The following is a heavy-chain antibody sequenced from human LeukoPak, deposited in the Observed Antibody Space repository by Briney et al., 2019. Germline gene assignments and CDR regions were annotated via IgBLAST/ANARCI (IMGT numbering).Heavy chain of an antibody. D-gene: IGHD3-22*01. J-gene: IGHJ4*02. CDR1: GGSFSGYY. CDR2: INHSGST. V-gene: IGHV4-34*01. CDR3: VTYYFDSSGPKKNY. Sequence: PSETLSLTCAVYGGSFSGYYWSWIRQPPGKGLEWIGEINHSGSTNYKPSLKCRVTISVDTSKKQFSLKLSSVTAADTAVYYCVTYYFDSSGPKKNYWGQGTLVTVSS.